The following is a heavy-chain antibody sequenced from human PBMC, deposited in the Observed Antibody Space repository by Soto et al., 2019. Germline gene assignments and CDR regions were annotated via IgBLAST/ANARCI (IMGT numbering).Heavy chain of an antibody. CDR1: GFTLSSYA. CDR3: RYDFWTGPIDY. D-gene: IGHD3-3*01. CDR2: ISYDGSNK. Sequence: GGSLRLSCAASGFTLSSYAMHWVRQAPGKGLEWVAVISYDGSNKYYADSVKGRFTISRDNSKNTLYLQMNRLRAEDTAVYYCRYDFWTGPIDYWGQGTLVTVSS. J-gene: IGHJ4*02. V-gene: IGHV3-30-3*01.